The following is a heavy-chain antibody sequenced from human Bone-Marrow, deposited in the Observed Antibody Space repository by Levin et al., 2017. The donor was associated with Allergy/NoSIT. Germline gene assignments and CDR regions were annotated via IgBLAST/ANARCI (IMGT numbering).Heavy chain of an antibody. D-gene: IGHD2-15*01. CDR3: ARNRHCIGGRCYSV. CDR2: IYSGGTT. V-gene: IGHV3-53*01. J-gene: IGHJ4*02. CDR1: GFTVSNNY. Sequence: GEFLKISCAASGFTVSNNYMRWVRQAPGKGLEWVSLIYSGGTTYYADSVKGRFTISRDNSKNTVYLQMNSLRAEDTAVYYCARNRHCIGGRCYSVWGQGTLVTVSS.